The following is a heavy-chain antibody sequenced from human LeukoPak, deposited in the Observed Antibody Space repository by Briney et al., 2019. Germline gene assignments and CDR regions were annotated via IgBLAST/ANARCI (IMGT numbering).Heavy chain of an antibody. D-gene: IGHD3-10*01. J-gene: IGHJ4*02. CDR1: GGSISNYY. CDR3: ARAGGSGSYSSLEY. Sequence: SETLSLTCAVSGGSISNYYWSWIRQPPGKGLEWIGYIHYSGSTNYNPSLKSRVTISVDTSKNQFSLKLSSVTAADTAVYYCARAGGSGSYSSLEYWGQGTLVTVSS. CDR2: IHYSGST. V-gene: IGHV4-59*12.